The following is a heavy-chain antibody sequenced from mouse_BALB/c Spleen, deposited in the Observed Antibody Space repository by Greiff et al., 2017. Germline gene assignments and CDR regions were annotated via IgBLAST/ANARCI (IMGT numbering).Heavy chain of an antibody. CDR1: GFTFSSYT. D-gene: IGHD2-14*01. CDR2: ISNGGGST. J-gene: IGHJ4*01. V-gene: IGHV5-12-2*01. CDR3: ARQKKGVRDYYAMDY. Sequence: DVMLVESGGGLVQPGGSLKLSCAASGFTFSSYTMSWVRQTPEKRLEWVAYISNGGGSTYYPDTVKGRFTISRDNAKNTLYLQMSSLKSEDTAMYYCARQKKGVRDYYAMDYWGQGTSVTVSS.